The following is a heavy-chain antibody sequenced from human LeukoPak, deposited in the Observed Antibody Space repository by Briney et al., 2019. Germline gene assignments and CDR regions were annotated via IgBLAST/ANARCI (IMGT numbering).Heavy chain of an antibody. CDR2: ISGNGGTT. V-gene: IGHV3-23*01. Sequence: PGGSLRLSCAASGFTFSSNAVSWVRQAPGKGLEWVSSISGNGGTTWYADSVKGRFTISRDSSKNTLYLQLNSLRAEDTAVYYCAKSGQFDYWGHGTLVTVSS. CDR3: AKSGQFDY. CDR1: GFTFSSNA. J-gene: IGHJ4*01. D-gene: IGHD3-10*01.